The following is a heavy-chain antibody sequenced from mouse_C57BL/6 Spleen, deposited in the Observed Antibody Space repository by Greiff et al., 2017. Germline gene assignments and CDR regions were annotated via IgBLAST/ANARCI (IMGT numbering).Heavy chain of an antibody. V-gene: IGHV5-16*01. D-gene: IGHD2-5*01. CDR1: GFTFSDYY. Sequence: EVQGVESEGGLVQPGSSMKLSCTASGFTFSDYYMAWVRQVPEKGLEWVANINYDGSSTYYLDPLKGHFIISRDNAKNILYLQMSSLKSEDTATYYCARVDYSNYPYDCDYWGQGTTLTVSS. J-gene: IGHJ2*01. CDR2: INYDGSST. CDR3: ARVDYSNYPYDCDY.